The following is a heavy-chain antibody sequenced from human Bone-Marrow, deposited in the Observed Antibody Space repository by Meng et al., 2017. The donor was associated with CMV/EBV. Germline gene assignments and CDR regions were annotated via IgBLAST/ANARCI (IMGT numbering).Heavy chain of an antibody. D-gene: IGHD3-10*01. CDR2: IIPMFETT. CDR1: GGTFSSYA. J-gene: IGHJ4*02. CDR3: AKVEWFGELPLDY. Sequence: SVKVSCKASGGTFSSYAISWVRQAPGQGLEWMGGIIPMFETTNYAHKFQGRVTITTDESTRTAYMELSSLRSEDTAVYYCAKVEWFGELPLDYWGQGTLVTVSS. V-gene: IGHV1-69*05.